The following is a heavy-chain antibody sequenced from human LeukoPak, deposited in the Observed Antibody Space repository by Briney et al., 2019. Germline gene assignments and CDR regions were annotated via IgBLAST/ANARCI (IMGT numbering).Heavy chain of an antibody. CDR2: SSSSSSYI. V-gene: IGHV3-21*01. CDR1: GFTFSSYS. CDR3: ARDCGSGARRTYGMDV. J-gene: IGHJ6*02. D-gene: IGHD4/OR15-4a*01. Sequence: GGSLRLSCAASGFTFSSYSINWVRQAPGKGLEWVSSSSSSSSYIYYADSVKGRFTISRDNAKNSLCPQMNSLRAEDTAVYYCARDCGSGARRTYGMDVWGQGTTVTVSS.